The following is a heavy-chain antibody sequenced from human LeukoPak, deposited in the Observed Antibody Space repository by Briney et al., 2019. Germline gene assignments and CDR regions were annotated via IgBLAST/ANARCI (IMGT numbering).Heavy chain of an antibody. CDR1: GSIFTSYW. Sequence: GESLKIPCQGSGSIFTSYWIGGGRQVPGKGLEGMGIIYPGDSDTRYSPSFQGQVTVSADKSISTAYLQWSSLKASDTAMYYCARGKTDTEFDYWGQGTLVTVSS. CDR2: IYPGDSDT. V-gene: IGHV5-51*01. D-gene: IGHD2-21*02. CDR3: ARGKTDTEFDY. J-gene: IGHJ4*02.